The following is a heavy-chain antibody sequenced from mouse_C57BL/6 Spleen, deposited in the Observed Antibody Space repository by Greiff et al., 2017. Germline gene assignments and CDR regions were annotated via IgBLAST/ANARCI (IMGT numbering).Heavy chain of an antibody. Sequence: QVHVKQSGAELVRPGTSVKVSCKASGYAFTNYLIEWVKQRPGQGLEWIGVINPGSGGTNYNEKFKGKATLTADKSSSTAYMQLSSLTSEDSAVYFCSMGAYYDYLDYWGQGTTLTVSS. J-gene: IGHJ2*01. D-gene: IGHD2-4*01. CDR3: SMGAYYDYLDY. CDR2: INPGSGGT. V-gene: IGHV1-54*01. CDR1: GYAFTNYL.